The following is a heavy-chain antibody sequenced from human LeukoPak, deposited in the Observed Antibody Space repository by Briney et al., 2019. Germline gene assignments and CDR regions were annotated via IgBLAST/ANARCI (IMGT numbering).Heavy chain of an antibody. CDR3: ARDPNGDYIGAFDFQR. D-gene: IGHD4-17*01. Sequence: PGGYLRLSCAASGFTFASYAMVWVRQTPGKGLQWVSAIKSGGYTYYSDSVQGRFTMSGDNSKNSLFLQMNSLRAEDTAVYYCARDPNGDYIGAFDFQRWGQGTQVTVSS. J-gene: IGHJ1*01. V-gene: IGHV3-23*01. CDR2: IKSGGYT. CDR1: GFTFASYA.